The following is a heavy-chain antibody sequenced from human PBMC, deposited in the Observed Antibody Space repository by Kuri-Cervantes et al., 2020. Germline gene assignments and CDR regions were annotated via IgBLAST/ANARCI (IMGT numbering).Heavy chain of an antibody. V-gene: IGHV4-4*02. CDR2: IYHSGST. Sequence: SETLSLTCAVSGGSISSSNWWSWVRQPPGKGLEWIGEIYHSGSTNYNPSLKSRVTISVDKSKNQFSLKVSSVTAADTAVYYCARGGSVGYYYYYGMDVWGQGTTVTVSS. D-gene: IGHD6-25*01. CDR3: ARGGSVGYYYYYGMDV. CDR1: GGSISSSNW. J-gene: IGHJ6*02.